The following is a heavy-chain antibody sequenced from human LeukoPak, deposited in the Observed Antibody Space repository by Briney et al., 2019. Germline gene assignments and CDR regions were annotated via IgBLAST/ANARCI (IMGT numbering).Heavy chain of an antibody. D-gene: IGHD1-26*01. Sequence: PGGSLRLSCAASGFTFSIHWMHWVRHAPGKGLVWVSRMDTDGTNTACADSVKGRFTIPRDNARNTLYLQMNSLRAEDTAVYYCAREGSFSGIYALQYWGQGTVVTVSS. V-gene: IGHV3-74*01. CDR1: GFTFSIHW. J-gene: IGHJ4*02. CDR2: MDTDGTNT. CDR3: AREGSFSGIYALQY.